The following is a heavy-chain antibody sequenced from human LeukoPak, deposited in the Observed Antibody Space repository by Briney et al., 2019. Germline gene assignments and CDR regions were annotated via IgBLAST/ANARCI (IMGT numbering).Heavy chain of an antibody. CDR3: ASCSGWGLYYYYYMDV. V-gene: IGHV4-39*07. D-gene: IGHD6-19*01. Sequence: PSETLSLTCTVSGGSISSYYWSWIRQPPGKGLEWIGSIYYSGSTYYNPSLKSRVTISVDTSKNQFSLKLSSVTAADTAVYYCASCSGWGLYYYYYMDVWGKGTTVTVSS. CDR2: IYYSGST. J-gene: IGHJ6*03. CDR1: GGSISSYY.